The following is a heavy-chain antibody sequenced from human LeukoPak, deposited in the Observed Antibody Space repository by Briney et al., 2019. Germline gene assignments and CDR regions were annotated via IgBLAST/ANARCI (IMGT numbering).Heavy chain of an antibody. V-gene: IGHV1-18*01. Sequence: EASVKVFCKASGYTFTSYGISWVRQAPGQGLEWMGWISAYNGNTNYAQKLQGRVTMTTDTSTSTAYMELRSLRSDDTAVYYCARVYRFFGVVSGVVDPWGQGTLVTVSS. CDR3: ARVYRFFGVVSGVVDP. D-gene: IGHD3-3*01. J-gene: IGHJ5*02. CDR1: GYTFTSYG. CDR2: ISAYNGNT.